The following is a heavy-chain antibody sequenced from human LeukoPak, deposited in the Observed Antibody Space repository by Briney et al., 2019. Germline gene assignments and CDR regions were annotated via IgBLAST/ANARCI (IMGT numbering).Heavy chain of an antibody. Sequence: GGSLRLSCAASGFTFSSYWMSWVRHAPGKGLEWLANIDQDGRDAYYVDSVKGRFAISRDNAKNSLYLEMNSLRADDTAVYYCARDEAVGASDYWGQGTLVTVSS. CDR2: IDQDGRDA. V-gene: IGHV3-7*01. D-gene: IGHD1-26*01. CDR1: GFTFSSYW. CDR3: ARDEAVGASDY. J-gene: IGHJ4*02.